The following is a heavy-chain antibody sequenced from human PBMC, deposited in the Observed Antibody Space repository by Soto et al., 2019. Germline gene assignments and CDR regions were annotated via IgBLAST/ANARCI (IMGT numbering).Heavy chain of an antibody. J-gene: IGHJ5*02. Sequence: ASVKVSCKASGGTFSSYPISWVRQAPGQGLEWMGRIIPILGIANYAQKFQGRVTITPDKSTSTAYMELRSLRSEDTAVYYCARDPVVVVVAATFGGFDPWGQGTLVTVSS. D-gene: IGHD2-15*01. CDR2: IIPILGIA. CDR3: ARDPVVVVVAATFGGFDP. CDR1: GGTFSSYP. V-gene: IGHV1-69*04.